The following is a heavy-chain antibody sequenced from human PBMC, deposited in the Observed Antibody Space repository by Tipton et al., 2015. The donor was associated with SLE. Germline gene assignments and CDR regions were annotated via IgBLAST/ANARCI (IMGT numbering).Heavy chain of an antibody. CDR3: ARLPGHSTGSRYVREGSDF. V-gene: IGHV3-23*03. Sequence: SLRLSCAASGFNFSNYAMSWVRQTPGRGLEWVSVIYSGGGTYYADSVKGRFTISGDNSENTLYLQMNSLRTEDTAVYYCARLPGHSTGSRYVREGSDFWGQGTLVTVSS. CDR1: GFNFSNYA. J-gene: IGHJ4*02. CDR2: IYSGGGT. D-gene: IGHD6-13*01.